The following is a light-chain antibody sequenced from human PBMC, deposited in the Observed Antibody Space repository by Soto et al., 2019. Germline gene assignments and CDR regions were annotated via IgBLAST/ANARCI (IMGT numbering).Light chain of an antibody. CDR1: QSLVYSDGNTY. Sequence: DVVMTQSPLSLPVTLGQPASVSCRSSQSLVYSDGNTYLTWFQQRPGQSPRRLIYKVSNRDSGVPDRFSGSGPGTDFTLRVSRVEAEDVGVYYCMQGGHWPYTFGQGTKLEIK. V-gene: IGKV2-30*01. CDR2: KVS. CDR3: MQGGHWPYT. J-gene: IGKJ2*01.